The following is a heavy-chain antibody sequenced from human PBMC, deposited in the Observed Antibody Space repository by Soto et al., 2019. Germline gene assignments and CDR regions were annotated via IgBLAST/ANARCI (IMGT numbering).Heavy chain of an antibody. J-gene: IGHJ5*02. CDR3: ARRAVVAVTGSLDNWLDP. V-gene: IGHV4-59*01. D-gene: IGHD2-21*01. CDR1: GGSITSYN. CDR2: VYNSGST. Sequence: QAQLQESGPGLVKPSETLSLTCTVSGGSITSYNWNWLRQPPGKALEWIGYVYNSGSTNYNPSLKSRVTISVDTSKNQFSLKVNSVTAADTAVYYCARRAVVAVTGSLDNWLDPWGQGILVTVSS.